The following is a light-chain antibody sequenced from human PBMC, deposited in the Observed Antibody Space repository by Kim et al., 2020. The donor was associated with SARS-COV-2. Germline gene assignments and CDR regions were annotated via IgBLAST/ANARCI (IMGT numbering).Light chain of an antibody. J-gene: IGLJ2*01. Sequence: GQKVTISCSGSSSNIGNKCVSWYQQLPGTAPKLLIYDNNKRPSGIPDRFSGSKSGTSATLGITGLQTGDEADYYCGTWDSSLSAGVFGGGTQLTVL. CDR3: GTWDSSLSAGV. CDR2: DNN. V-gene: IGLV1-51*01. CDR1: SSNIGNKC.